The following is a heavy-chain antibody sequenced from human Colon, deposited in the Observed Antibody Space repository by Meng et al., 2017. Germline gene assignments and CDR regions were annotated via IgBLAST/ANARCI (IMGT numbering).Heavy chain of an antibody. CDR3: ARGQDSAKVGY. J-gene: IGHJ4*02. Sequence: SETLSLTCSASGVSVSGGTYYWSWIRQPPGKGLEWIGHIHYSGSTNYNPSLKSRATFSVDTSKNLFSLEVNSVTAADTAVYYCARGQDSAKVGYWGQGTLVTVSS. CDR2: IHYSGST. CDR1: GVSVSGGTYY. V-gene: IGHV4-61*01. D-gene: IGHD5-18*01.